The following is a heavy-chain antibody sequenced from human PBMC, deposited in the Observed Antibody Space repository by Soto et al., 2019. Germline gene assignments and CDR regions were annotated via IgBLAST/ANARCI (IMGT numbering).Heavy chain of an antibody. V-gene: IGHV4-61*01. CDR3: ARDIRGYSRAFDY. Sequence: SETLSLTCTVSGGSVSGGSFYWTWIRQPPGKGLEWIGYIYFGGSTTYNPSLKSRVTISIDTSKNQFSLKLTSVTAADTAVYYCARDIRGYSRAFDYWGQGTLVTV. J-gene: IGHJ4*02. CDR2: IYFGGST. D-gene: IGHD5-18*01. CDR1: GGSVSGGSFY.